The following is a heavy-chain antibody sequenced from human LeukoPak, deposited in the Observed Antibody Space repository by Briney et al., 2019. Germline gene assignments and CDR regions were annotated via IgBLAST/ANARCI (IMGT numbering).Heavy chain of an antibody. CDR2: MNPNSGNT. Sequence: ASVKVFCKASGYTFTSYDINWVRQATGQGLEWMGWMNPNSGNTGYAQKFQGRVTMTRNTSISTAYMELSSLRSEDTAVYYCASKGTLMVRGVVYYFDYWGQGTLVTVSS. D-gene: IGHD3-10*01. V-gene: IGHV1-8*01. J-gene: IGHJ4*02. CDR1: GYTFTSYD. CDR3: ASKGTLMVRGVVYYFDY.